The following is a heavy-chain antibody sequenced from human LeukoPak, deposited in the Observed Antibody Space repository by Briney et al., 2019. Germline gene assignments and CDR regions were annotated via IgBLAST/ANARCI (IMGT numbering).Heavy chain of an antibody. D-gene: IGHD1-26*01. V-gene: IGHV3-15*01. CDR3: ATEFYGSYNF. Sequence: GGSLRLSCAASGFTFSNAWMSWVRQAPGKGLEWVGHIKSKTAGGTTDSAAPVKGRFTISRDYSTNTLYLQMNSLKTEDTAVYYCATEFYGSYNFWGQGALVTVSS. CDR2: IKSKTAGGTT. CDR1: GFTFSNAW. J-gene: IGHJ4*02.